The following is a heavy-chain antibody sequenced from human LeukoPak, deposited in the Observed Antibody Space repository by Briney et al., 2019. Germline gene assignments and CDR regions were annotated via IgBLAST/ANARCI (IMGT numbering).Heavy chain of an antibody. CDR3: ARVPMVTFFDY. D-gene: IGHD4/OR15-4a*01. CDR2: VYTSGST. J-gene: IGHJ4*02. CDR1: GGSISSGSYY. V-gene: IGHV4-61*02. Sequence: SETLSLTCTVSGGSISSGSYYWSWIRQPAGKGLEWIGRVYTSGSTNYNPSLESRVTISVDTSKNQFSLNLSSVTAADTAVYYCARVPMVTFFDYWGQGTLVTVSS.